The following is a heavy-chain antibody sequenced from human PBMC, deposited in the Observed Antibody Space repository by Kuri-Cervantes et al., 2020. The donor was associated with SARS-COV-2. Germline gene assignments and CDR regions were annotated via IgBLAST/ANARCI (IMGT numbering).Heavy chain of an antibody. Sequence: GGSLRLSCKGSGYSFTSYWIGWVRQMPGKGLEWMGIIYPGDSDTRYSPSFQGQVTISADKSISTAYLQWSSLKASDTAMYYCARFYTYYDFWSGYRTDDAFDIWGQGTMVTVSS. CDR2: IYPGDSDT. D-gene: IGHD3-3*01. V-gene: IGHV5-51*01. CDR1: GYSFTSYW. CDR3: ARFYTYYDFWSGYRTDDAFDI. J-gene: IGHJ3*02.